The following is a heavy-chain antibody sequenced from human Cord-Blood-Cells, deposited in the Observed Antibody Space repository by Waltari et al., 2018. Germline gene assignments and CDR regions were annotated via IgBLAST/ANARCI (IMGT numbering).Heavy chain of an antibody. CDR3: ARLRYSNYNWFDP. D-gene: IGHD4-4*01. CDR2: IYYSGST. V-gene: IGHV4-39*01. J-gene: IGHJ5*02. CDR1: GGSISSSSYY. Sequence: QLQLQESGPGLVKPSETLSLTCTVSGGSISSSSYYWGWIRQPPGKGLEWIGSIYYSGSTSYNPSLRSRVTISVDTSKNQFSLKLSSVTAADTAVYYCARLRYSNYNWFDPWGQGTLVTVSS.